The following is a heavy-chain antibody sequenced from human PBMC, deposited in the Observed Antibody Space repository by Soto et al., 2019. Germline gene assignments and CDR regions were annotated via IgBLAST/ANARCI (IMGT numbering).Heavy chain of an antibody. Sequence: PGESLKISCKGSGYSFTSYWISWVRQMPGKGLEWMGRIDPSDSYTNYSPSFQGHVTISADKSISTAYLQWSSLKASDTAMYYCARRPHCSGGSCYFVGSDYWGQGTLVTVS. CDR2: IDPSDSYT. CDR1: GYSFTSYW. CDR3: ARRPHCSGGSCYFVGSDY. V-gene: IGHV5-10-1*01. D-gene: IGHD2-15*01. J-gene: IGHJ4*02.